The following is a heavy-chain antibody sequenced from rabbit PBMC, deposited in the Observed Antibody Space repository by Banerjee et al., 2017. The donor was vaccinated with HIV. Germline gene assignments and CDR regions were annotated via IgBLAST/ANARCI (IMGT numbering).Heavy chain of an antibody. J-gene: IGHJ5*01. Sequence: QSLEESGGDLVKPGASLTLTCTASGFSFSSAYWICWVRQAPGKGLEWVACIDTGSIGRTFYASWAKGRFTISKTSSTTVTLQMTSLTAADTATYFCAKAYGLDWLDLWGQGTLVTVS. CDR3: AKAYGLDWLDL. CDR2: IDTGSIGRT. V-gene: IGHV1S40*01. D-gene: IGHD6-1*01. CDR1: GFSFSSAYW.